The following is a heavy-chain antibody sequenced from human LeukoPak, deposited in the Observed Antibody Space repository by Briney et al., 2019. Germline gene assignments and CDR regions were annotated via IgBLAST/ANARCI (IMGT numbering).Heavy chain of an antibody. CDR2: IIPILGIA. CDR3: ARSVLMVYAKFDY. V-gene: IGHV1-69*04. J-gene: IGHJ4*02. CDR1: GGTFSSYA. D-gene: IGHD2-8*01. Sequence: SVKVSCKASGGTFSSYAISWVRQAPGQGLEWMGRIIPILGIANNAQKFQGRVTITADKSTSTAYMELSSLRSEDTAVYYCARSVLMVYAKFDYWGQGTLVTVSS.